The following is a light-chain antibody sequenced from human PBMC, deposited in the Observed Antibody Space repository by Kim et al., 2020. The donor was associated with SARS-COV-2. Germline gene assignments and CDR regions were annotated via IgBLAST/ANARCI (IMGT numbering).Light chain of an antibody. CDR3: HQYGSSPST. Sequence: PGERATLPCRASRSVTSNYLAWYQQKPGQAPRLLIYTAYTRATGIPDRFSGSGSGTECTPTISRLEPEDFAVYYCHQYGSSPSTFGQGTRLEIK. J-gene: IGKJ5*01. CDR2: TAY. V-gene: IGKV3-20*01. CDR1: RSVTSNY.